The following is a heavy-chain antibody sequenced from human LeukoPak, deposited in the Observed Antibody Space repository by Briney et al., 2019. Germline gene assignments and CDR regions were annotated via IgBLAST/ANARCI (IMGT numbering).Heavy chain of an antibody. J-gene: IGHJ4*02. V-gene: IGHV1-2*06. Sequence: ASVKSSCKASGYTFTGYYMHWVRQAPGQGGEWMGLIIPNIGGTNYAQKFQGRVTMTRDTSISTAYMELSRLRSDDTAVYYCARGCAAAHNDFWGQGTLVTVSS. D-gene: IGHD6-13*01. CDR1: GYTFTGYY. CDR2: IIPNIGGT. CDR3: ARGCAAAHNDF.